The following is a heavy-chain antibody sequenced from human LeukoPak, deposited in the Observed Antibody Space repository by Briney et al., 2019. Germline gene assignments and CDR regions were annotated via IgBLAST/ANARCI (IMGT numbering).Heavy chain of an antibody. V-gene: IGHV4-31*03. CDR3: ARNRHGYFDY. Sequence: SETLSLTCTVSGGSISSGGYYWSWIRQHPGKGLEWIGYIYYSGSTYYNPSLKSRVTISVDTSKNQFPLKLSSVTAADTAVYYCARNRHGYFDYWGQGTLVTVSS. CDR1: GGSISSGGYY. J-gene: IGHJ4*02. CDR2: IYYSGST. D-gene: IGHD1-14*01.